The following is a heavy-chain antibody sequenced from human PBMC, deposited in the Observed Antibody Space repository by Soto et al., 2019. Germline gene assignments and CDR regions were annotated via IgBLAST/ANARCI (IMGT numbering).Heavy chain of an antibody. D-gene: IGHD2-2*01. CDR1: GYNFISHY. Sequence: QVLLVQSGAEVTRPGASLKLSCKASGYNFISHYIHWVRQAPGQGLEWMGFINPSGGSATHAQKFQGRLGMTRDTSTNAVYMELSGLRSEDAAVYYCARDYLSSKPSLSYFDYWGQGTLVTVSS. CDR3: ARDYLSSKPSLSYFDY. V-gene: IGHV1-46*01. CDR2: INPSGGSA. J-gene: IGHJ4*02.